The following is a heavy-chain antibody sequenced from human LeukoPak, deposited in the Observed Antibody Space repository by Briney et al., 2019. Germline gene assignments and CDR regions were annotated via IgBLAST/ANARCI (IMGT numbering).Heavy chain of an antibody. CDR3: VREDLVAASGGFDY. CDR1: GFTFSSYG. Sequence: PGGSLRLSCAASGFTFSSYGMHWVRQAPGKGLEWVAVIWYDGSNKYYADSVKGRFTISRDNSKNTLYLQMNSLRAEDTAVYYCVREDLVAASGGFDYWGQGTLVTVSS. J-gene: IGHJ4*02. CDR2: IWYDGSNK. D-gene: IGHD2-15*01. V-gene: IGHV3-33*01.